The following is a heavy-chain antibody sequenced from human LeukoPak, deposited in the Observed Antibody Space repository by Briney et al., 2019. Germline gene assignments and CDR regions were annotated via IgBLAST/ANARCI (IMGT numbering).Heavy chain of an antibody. D-gene: IGHD5-12*01. CDR3: ARVSEWLRLSFDS. CDR2: IYHSGSA. V-gene: IGHV4-39*07. J-gene: IGHJ4*02. Sequence: SETLSLTCTVSGGSISSSSNYWGWFRQPPGKGLEWIGSIYHSGSAYYNPSLKGRVTISVDTSKSHFSLKLSSMTAADAAMYYCARVSEWLRLSFDSWGQGTLVTVSS. CDR1: GGSISSSSNY.